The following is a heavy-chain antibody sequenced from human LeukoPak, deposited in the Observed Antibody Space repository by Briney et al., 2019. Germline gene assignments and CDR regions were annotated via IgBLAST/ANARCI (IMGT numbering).Heavy chain of an antibody. V-gene: IGHV3-9*01. CDR2: ITWNSGSI. CDR3: AKDRSDFWSGASMDV. D-gene: IGHD3-3*01. CDR1: GFNFVDYA. J-gene: IGHJ6*03. Sequence: PGRSLRLSCAASGFNFVDYAMHWVRQPPGKGLEWVSGITWNSGSIGYADSVRGRFTISRDDAKNFLYLQMNSLRAEDTALYYCAKDRSDFWSGASMDVWGKGTTVTVSS.